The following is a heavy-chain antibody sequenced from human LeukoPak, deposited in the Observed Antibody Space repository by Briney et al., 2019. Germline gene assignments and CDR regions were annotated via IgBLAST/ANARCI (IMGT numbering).Heavy chain of an antibody. CDR2: INHSGST. D-gene: IGHD5-18*01. V-gene: IGHV4-34*01. Sequence: SETLSLTCAVYGGSFSGYYWSWIRQPPGKGREWIGEINHSGSTNYNPSLKNLVTISLDTSKNQFSLKLSSVTAADTAVYYCARGPGLWSFDYWGQGTLVTVSS. J-gene: IGHJ4*02. CDR3: ARGPGLWSFDY. CDR1: GGSFSGYY.